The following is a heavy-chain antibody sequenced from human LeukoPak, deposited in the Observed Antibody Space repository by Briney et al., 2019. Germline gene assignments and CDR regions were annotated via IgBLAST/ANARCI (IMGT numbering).Heavy chain of an antibody. V-gene: IGHV3-11*01. CDR3: AKETIAVARGYFDY. CDR1: GFTFSDYY. D-gene: IGHD6-19*01. Sequence: PGGSLRLSCAASGFTFSDYYMSWIRQAPGKGLEWVSYISSSGSTIYYADSVKGRFTISRDNAKNSLYLQMNSLRAEDTALYYCAKETIAVARGYFDYWGQGTLVTVSS. CDR2: ISSSGSTI. J-gene: IGHJ4*02.